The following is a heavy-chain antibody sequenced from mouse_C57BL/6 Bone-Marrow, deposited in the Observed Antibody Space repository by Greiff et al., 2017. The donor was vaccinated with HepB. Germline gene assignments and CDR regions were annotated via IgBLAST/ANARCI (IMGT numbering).Heavy chain of an antibody. CDR1: GYTFTSYG. J-gene: IGHJ4*01. D-gene: IGHD1-1*01. CDR2: IYIGNGYT. V-gene: IGHV1-58*01. CDR3: AGTYYGSSVYAMDY. Sequence: EVQVVESGAELVRPVSSVKMSCKTSGYTFTSYGINWVKQRPGQGLEWIGYIYIGNGYTEYNEKFKGKATLTSDTSSSTAYMQLSSLTSEDSAIYFCAGTYYGSSVYAMDYWGQGTSVTVSS.